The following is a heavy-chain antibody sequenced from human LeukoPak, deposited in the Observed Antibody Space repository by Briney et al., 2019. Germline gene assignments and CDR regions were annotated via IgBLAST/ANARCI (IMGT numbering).Heavy chain of an antibody. D-gene: IGHD2-15*01. Sequence: GGSLRLSCPASGFTFSTYAMSWVRQAPGKGLEWVSGVSGSRDNTNYADSVKRRFTISRDNSKNALSLQMSSLRVEGTAVYYCARDGSCTGGSCYMDVWGRGTTVTVSS. CDR2: VSGSRDNT. CDR3: ARDGSCTGGSCYMDV. V-gene: IGHV3-23*01. CDR1: GFTFSTYA. J-gene: IGHJ6*03.